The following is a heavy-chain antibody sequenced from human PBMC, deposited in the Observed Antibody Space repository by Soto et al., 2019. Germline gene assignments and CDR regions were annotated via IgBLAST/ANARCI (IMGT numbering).Heavy chain of an antibody. V-gene: IGHV3-30-3*01. D-gene: IGHD4-17*01. CDR3: ARDSDDYGDPQIDY. CDR1: GFTFSSYA. Sequence: QVQVVESGGGVVQPGRSLRLSCAASGFTFSSYAMHWVRQAPGKGLEWVAVISYDGSNKYYADSVKGRFTISRDNSKNTLYLQMNSLRAEDTAVYYCARDSDDYGDPQIDYWGQGTLVTVSS. J-gene: IGHJ4*02. CDR2: ISYDGSNK.